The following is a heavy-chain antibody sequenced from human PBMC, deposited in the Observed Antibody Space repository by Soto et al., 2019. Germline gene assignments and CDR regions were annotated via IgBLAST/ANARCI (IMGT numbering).Heavy chain of an antibody. CDR1: GFTFSSYS. D-gene: IGHD4-17*01. V-gene: IGHV3-21*01. CDR2: ISSSSSYI. Sequence: GGSLRLSCAASGFTFSSYSMNWVRQAPGKGLEWVSSISSSSSYIYYADSVKGRFTISRDNAKNSLYLQMNSLRAEDTAVYYCARLRHHSDAFDIWGQGTMVTVSS. J-gene: IGHJ3*02. CDR3: ARLRHHSDAFDI.